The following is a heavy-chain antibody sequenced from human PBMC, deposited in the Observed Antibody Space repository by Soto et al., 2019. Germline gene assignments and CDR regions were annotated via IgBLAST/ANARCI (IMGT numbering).Heavy chain of an antibody. D-gene: IGHD2-21*01. V-gene: IGHV3-30*03. CDR3: SRGIKGGLDA. CDR1: GFVSNDYD. CDR2: ISYDGRNK. Sequence: QVQLAESGGGLVQPGRSLRLSCATSGFVSNDYDIHWVRQAPGKGLAWLASISYDGRNKYYPDSVKGRFTISRDNSKNTLSLQIHSLVAEDTAVYYCSRGIKGGLDAWGPGTLVTVSS. J-gene: IGHJ5*02.